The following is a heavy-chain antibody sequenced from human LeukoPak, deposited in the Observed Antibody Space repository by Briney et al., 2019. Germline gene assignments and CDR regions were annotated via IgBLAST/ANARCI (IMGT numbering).Heavy chain of an antibody. V-gene: IGHV3-11*01. CDR2: ISSSGSTI. D-gene: IGHD4-11*01. J-gene: IGHJ4*02. Sequence: GGSLRLSCAASGFTFSDYYMSWIRQAPGKGLEWVSYISSSGSTIYYADSVKGRFTISRDNAKNSLYLQMNSLRAEDTAVYYCARIATVTTIDGYGDFDYWGRGTLVTVSS. CDR1: GFTFSDYY. CDR3: ARIATVTTIDGYGDFDY.